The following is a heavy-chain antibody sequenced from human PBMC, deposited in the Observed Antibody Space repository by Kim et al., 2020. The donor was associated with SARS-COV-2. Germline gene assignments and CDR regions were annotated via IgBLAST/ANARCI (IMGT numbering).Heavy chain of an antibody. CDR1: GGTFSSYA. J-gene: IGHJ6*02. CDR2: IIPIFGTA. Sequence: SVKVSCKASGGTFSSYAISWVRQAPGQGLAWMGGIIPIFGTANYAQKFQGRVTITADESTSTAYMELSSLRSEDTAVYYCSLLWFAGYYYYGMDVWGQRTTVTVSS. D-gene: IGHD3-10*01. CDR3: SLLWFAGYYYYGMDV. V-gene: IGHV1-69*13.